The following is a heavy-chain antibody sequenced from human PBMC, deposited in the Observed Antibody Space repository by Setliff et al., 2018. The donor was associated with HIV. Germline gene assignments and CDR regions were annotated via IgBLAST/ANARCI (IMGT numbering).Heavy chain of an antibody. CDR3: ARVSRPHPFDP. V-gene: IGHV4-61*02. Sequence: PSETLSLTCTVSGGSISSGIYYWSWIRQPAGKGLEWIGRIYTSGSTKYNPSLESRVTISVDTSKNQFSLKRSSVTAADTAVYYCARVSRPHPFDPWGQGVLVTVSS. J-gene: IGHJ5*02. CDR1: GGSISSGIYY. CDR2: IYTSGST.